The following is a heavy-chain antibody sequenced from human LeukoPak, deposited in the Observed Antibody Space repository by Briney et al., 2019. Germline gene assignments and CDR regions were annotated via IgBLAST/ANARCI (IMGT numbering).Heavy chain of an antibody. CDR1: GSRFTSYW. V-gene: IGHV5-51*01. CDR3: ARGSFGGVIVPDY. J-gene: IGHJ4*02. Sequence: GEPLQISCKGSGSRFTSYWIGWVRQMPGKGLEWMGIIYPGDSDTRYSPSFQGQVTSSAEKSISTAYLQWSSLKASDTAMYYCARGSFGGVIVPDYWGQGTLVTVSS. CDR2: IYPGDSDT. D-gene: IGHD3-16*02.